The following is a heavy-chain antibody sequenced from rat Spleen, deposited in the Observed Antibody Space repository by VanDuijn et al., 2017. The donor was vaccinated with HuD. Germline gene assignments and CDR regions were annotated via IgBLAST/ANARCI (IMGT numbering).Heavy chain of an antibody. J-gene: IGHJ2*01. D-gene: IGHD1-2*01. CDR1: GFSLTSNG. Sequence: QVQLKESGPGLMQPSETLSLTCTVSGFSLTSNGVGWIRQPLGKGLVWMGTIWAGGSTNYNSAVQSRLSIRRDTSKSQVFLKMNSLQTDDTGTYYCTRDRGYSSYIFDYWGQGVMVTVSS. CDR2: IWAGGST. V-gene: IGHV2-72*01. CDR3: TRDRGYSSYIFDY.